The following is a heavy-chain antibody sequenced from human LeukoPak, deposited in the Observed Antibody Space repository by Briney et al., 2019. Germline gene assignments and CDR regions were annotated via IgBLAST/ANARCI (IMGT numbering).Heavy chain of an antibody. D-gene: IGHD3-22*01. CDR1: GFTFRSYA. CDR2: ISSSGGST. V-gene: IGHV3-23*01. Sequence: PGGSLRLSCAASGFTFRSYAMSWVRQAPGKGLEWVSAISSSGGSTYHADSVRGRFTISRDNSKNTQYLQMNSLRVEDTAVYYRAKLGSGYYDHLDFWGQGILVTVSS. CDR3: AKLGSGYYDHLDF. J-gene: IGHJ4*02.